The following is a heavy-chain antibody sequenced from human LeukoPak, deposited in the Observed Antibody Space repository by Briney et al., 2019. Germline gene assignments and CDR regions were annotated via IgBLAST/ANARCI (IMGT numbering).Heavy chain of an antibody. CDR1: GGSISSSSYY. Sequence: PSETLSLTCTVSGGSISSSSYYWGWIRQPPGKGLEWIGSIYYSGSTYYNPSLKSRVTISVDTSKNQFSLKLSSVTAADTAVYYCASGGDYDFTDHNHPHDYWGQGTLVTVSS. CDR2: IYYSGST. V-gene: IGHV4-39*01. J-gene: IGHJ4*02. CDR3: ASGGDYDFTDHNHPHDY. D-gene: IGHD3/OR15-3a*01.